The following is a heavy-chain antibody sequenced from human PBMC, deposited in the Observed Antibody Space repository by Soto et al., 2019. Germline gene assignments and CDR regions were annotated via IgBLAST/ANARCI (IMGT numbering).Heavy chain of an antibody. Sequence: ASVKVSCKASGYTFTGYYMHWVRQAPGQGLEWMGWINPNSGGTNYAQKFQGRVTMTRDTSISTAYMELSRLRSDDTAVYYCARDRSTLRYFDWLDGYYYGMDVWGQGTTVTVSS. D-gene: IGHD3-9*01. CDR2: INPNSGGT. V-gene: IGHV1-2*02. J-gene: IGHJ6*02. CDR1: GYTFTGYY. CDR3: ARDRSTLRYFDWLDGYYYGMDV.